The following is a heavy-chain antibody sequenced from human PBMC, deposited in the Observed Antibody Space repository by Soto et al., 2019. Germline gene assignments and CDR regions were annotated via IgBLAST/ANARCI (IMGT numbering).Heavy chain of an antibody. CDR3: VRDSHGDY. V-gene: IGHV3-74*01. Sequence: EVQLVESGGGLVQPGGSLRLSCAGSGLTFSNYWMHWVRQAPGKGLEWVSRIDHDGPTDYADSVRGRFTISRDNAENTLYLQMNSLRPEDTAVYYCVRDSHGDYCGQGTLVTVSS. J-gene: IGHJ4*02. CDR1: GLTFSNYW. CDR2: IDHDGPT.